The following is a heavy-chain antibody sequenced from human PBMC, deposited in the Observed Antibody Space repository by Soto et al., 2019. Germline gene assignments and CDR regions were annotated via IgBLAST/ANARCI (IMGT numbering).Heavy chain of an antibody. D-gene: IGHD5-12*01. CDR3: ASNIAATMADAFDI. V-gene: IGHV1-18*01. Sequence: ASVKVSCKASGYTFTSYGISWVRRAPGQGLEWMGWISAYNGNTNYAQKLQGRVTMTTDTSTSTAYMELRSLRSDDTAVYYFASNIAATMADAFDIWGQGTMVTVS. CDR2: ISAYNGNT. J-gene: IGHJ3*02. CDR1: GYTFTSYG.